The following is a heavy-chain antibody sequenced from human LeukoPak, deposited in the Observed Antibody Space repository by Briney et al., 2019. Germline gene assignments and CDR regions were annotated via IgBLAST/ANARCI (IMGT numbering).Heavy chain of an antibody. D-gene: IGHD6-13*01. V-gene: IGHV1-18*01. CDR1: GYTFTSYG. Sequence: GASVRVSCKASGYTFTSYGISGVRQAPGQGLEWGGWSSAYNGNTNYAQKLQGRVTMTTDTSTSTAYMELRSLRSDDTAVYYCASVSHEKPGIAADYWGQGTLVTVSS. CDR3: ASVSHEKPGIAADY. CDR2: SSAYNGNT. J-gene: IGHJ4*02.